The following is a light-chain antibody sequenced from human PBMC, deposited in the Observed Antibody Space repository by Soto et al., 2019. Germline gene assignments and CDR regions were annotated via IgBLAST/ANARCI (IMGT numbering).Light chain of an antibody. CDR1: SSNIGAGYD. CDR3: QSYDTSLSVV. V-gene: IGLV1-40*01. CDR2: ANG. Sequence: QSVLRQPPSVSGAPGQRVTISCTGSSSNIGAGYDVYWYQHLPGTAPKLLIYANGNRPSGVPDRFSASKSGTSASLAITGLQAEDEADYYCQSYDTSLSVVFGGGTKVTVL. J-gene: IGLJ2*01.